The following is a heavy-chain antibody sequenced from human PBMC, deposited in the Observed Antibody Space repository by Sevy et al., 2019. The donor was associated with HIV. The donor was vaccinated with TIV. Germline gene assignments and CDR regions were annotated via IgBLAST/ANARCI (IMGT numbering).Heavy chain of an antibody. CDR2: IYYSGST. V-gene: IGHV4-59*12. CDR1: GGSISSYY. D-gene: IGHD2-21*01. CDR3: ARSTIVEYGMDV. Sequence: SETLSLTCTVSGGSISSYYWSWIRQPPGKGLEWIGYIYYSGSTNYNPSLTSRVTISVATSKNQFSLKLSSVTAADTAVYYCARSTIVEYGMDVWGQGTTVTVSS. J-gene: IGHJ6*02.